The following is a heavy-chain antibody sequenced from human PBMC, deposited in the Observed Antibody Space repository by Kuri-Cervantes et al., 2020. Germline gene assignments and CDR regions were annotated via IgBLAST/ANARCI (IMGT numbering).Heavy chain of an antibody. Sequence: ASVKVSCKASGYTFTSYYMHWVRQAPGQGLEWMGIINPSGGSTSYAQKFQGRVAMTRDTSTSTVYMELSSLRSEDTAVYYCARDGYNLEGVDYWGQGTLVTVSS. CDR3: ARDGYNLEGVDY. CDR2: INPSGGST. CDR1: GYTFTSYY. V-gene: IGHV1-46*01. J-gene: IGHJ4*02. D-gene: IGHD5-24*01.